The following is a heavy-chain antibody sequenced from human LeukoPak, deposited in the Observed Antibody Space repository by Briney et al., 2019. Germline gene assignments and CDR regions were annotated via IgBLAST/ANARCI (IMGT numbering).Heavy chain of an antibody. D-gene: IGHD1-1*01. CDR3: AREARGTRAAFDI. CDR1: GFTFSSYS. Sequence: GGSLRLSCAASGFTFSSYSMNWVRQAPGKGLEWVSSISSSSSYIYYADSVKGRFTTSRDNAKNSLYLQMNSLRAEDTAVYYCAREARGTRAAFDIWGQGTMVTVS. CDR2: ISSSSSYI. J-gene: IGHJ3*02. V-gene: IGHV3-21*01.